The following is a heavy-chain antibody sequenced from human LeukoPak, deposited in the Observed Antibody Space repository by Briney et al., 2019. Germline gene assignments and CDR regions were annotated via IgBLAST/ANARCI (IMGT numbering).Heavy chain of an antibody. CDR2: ISGSGGST. J-gene: IGHJ4*02. V-gene: IGHV3-23*01. CDR1: GFTFSSYA. D-gene: IGHD5-18*01. CDR3: AQHPSWIQLWDYFDY. Sequence: GASLRLSCAASGFTFSSYAVSWVSQAQGKGLEWVSAISGSGGSTYYADSVKGRFTISRDNSKNTLYLQMNSLRAEDTAVYYCAQHPSWIQLWDYFDYWGQGSLVTVSS.